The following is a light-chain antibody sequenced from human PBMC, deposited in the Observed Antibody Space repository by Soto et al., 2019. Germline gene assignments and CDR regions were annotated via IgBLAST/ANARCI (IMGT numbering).Light chain of an antibody. V-gene: IGKV3-20*01. CDR2: GAS. J-gene: IGKJ4*01. Sequence: EIALTQSPGTLSLSPGERATLSCRASQSVSNNYLAWYQQRAGQAPRLLIYGASSRATGIPDRFIGSGSGTDFTLTVSRLEPEDFAVYFCQQYNPSLTFGGGTKVDIK. CDR3: QQYNPSLT. CDR1: QSVSNNY.